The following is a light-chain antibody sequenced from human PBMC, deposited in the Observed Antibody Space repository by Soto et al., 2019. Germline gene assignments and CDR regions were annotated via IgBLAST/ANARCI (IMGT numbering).Light chain of an antibody. CDR1: QRVSTF. CDR2: EAS. CDR3: QQYKTWPT. V-gene: IGKV3-15*01. Sequence: EIVLTQSPGTLSLSPGDRATLSCRASQRVSTFLAWYQQRPGQAPRLLITEASTRATGIPARFSGSGSGTEFSLTISSLQSDDFAVYYCQQYKTWPTFGQGTKVDNK. J-gene: IGKJ1*01.